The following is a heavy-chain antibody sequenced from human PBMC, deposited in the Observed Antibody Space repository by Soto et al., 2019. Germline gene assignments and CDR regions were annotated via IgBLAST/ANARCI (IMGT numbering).Heavy chain of an antibody. CDR1: GASITSHY. Sequence: QVELQESGPGLVKPSETLSLTCSVSGASITSHYWNWIRQSAGEGLQWIGRVYARGATNYNPSLKSRVTISGDTSKHQFSLKLTSVTAADTAVYYCARSSGDDFFYYGMDVWGHGTTVTVSS. D-gene: IGHD4-17*01. J-gene: IGHJ6*02. CDR2: VYARGAT. V-gene: IGHV4-4*07. CDR3: ARSSGDDFFYYGMDV.